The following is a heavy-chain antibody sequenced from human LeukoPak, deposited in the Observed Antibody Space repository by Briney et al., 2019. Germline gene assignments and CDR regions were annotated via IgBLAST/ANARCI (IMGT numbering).Heavy chain of an antibody. Sequence: ASVKVSCKASGYTFTSYGISWVRQAPGQGLEWMGWISAYNGNTNYAQKLQGRVTMTTDTSTSTAYMELSSLRSEDTAVYYCAREGHIAAAGTGYYYYMDVWGKGTTVTVSS. J-gene: IGHJ6*03. D-gene: IGHD6-13*01. CDR3: AREGHIAAAGTGYYYYMDV. CDR2: ISAYNGNT. CDR1: GYTFTSYG. V-gene: IGHV1-18*01.